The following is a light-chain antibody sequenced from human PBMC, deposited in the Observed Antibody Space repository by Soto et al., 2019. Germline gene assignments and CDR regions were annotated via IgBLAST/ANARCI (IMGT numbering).Light chain of an antibody. Sequence: SYELTQPPSVSVSPGQTASITCSGDKLGDKYACWYQQKPGQSPVLVIYQDSKRPSGIPERFSGSNSGNTATLTISGTQAMDAADYYCQAWDSSTAAVFGGGTKLTVL. CDR3: QAWDSSTAAV. CDR1: KLGDKY. J-gene: IGLJ2*01. CDR2: QDS. V-gene: IGLV3-1*01.